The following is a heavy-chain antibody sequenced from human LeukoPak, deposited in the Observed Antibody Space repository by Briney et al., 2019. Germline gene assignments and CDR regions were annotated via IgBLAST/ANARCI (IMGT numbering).Heavy chain of an antibody. CDR3: AKDQVTVVRGVKEDYYYYGMDV. V-gene: IGHV3-30*18. Sequence: GGSLRLSCAASGFTFSSYAMSWVRQAPGKGLEWVAVISYDGSNKYYADSVKGRFTISRDNSKNTLYLQMNSLRAEDTAVYYCAKDQVTVVRGVKEDYYYYGMDVWGQGTTVTVSS. CDR2: ISYDGSNK. J-gene: IGHJ6*02. D-gene: IGHD3-10*01. CDR1: GFTFSSYA.